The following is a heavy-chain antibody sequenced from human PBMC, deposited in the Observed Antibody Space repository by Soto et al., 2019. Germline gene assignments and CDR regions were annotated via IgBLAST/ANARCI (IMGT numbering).Heavy chain of an antibody. Sequence: KSSETLSLTCAVSGGSISSSNWWSWVRQPPGKGLEWIGEIYHSGSTNYNPSLKSRVTISVDKSKNQFSLKLSSVTAADTAVYYCASSGGDYYDSSGYYYEDDYWGQGTLVTVSS. J-gene: IGHJ4*02. CDR2: IYHSGST. CDR3: ASSGGDYYDSSGYYYEDDY. V-gene: IGHV4-4*02. CDR1: GGSISSSNW. D-gene: IGHD3-22*01.